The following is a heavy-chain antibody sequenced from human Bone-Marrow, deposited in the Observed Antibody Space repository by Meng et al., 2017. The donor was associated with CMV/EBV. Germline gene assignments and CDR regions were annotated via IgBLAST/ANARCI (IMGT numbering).Heavy chain of an antibody. J-gene: IGHJ4*02. CDR3: ARPRRGTAMGKYDY. D-gene: IGHD5-18*01. CDR1: GGSISSSSYY. CDR2: IYYSGST. Sequence: SETLSLTCTVSGGSISSSSYYWGWIRQPPGKGLEWIGSIYYSGSTYYNPSLKSRVTISVDTSKNQFSLKLSSVTAADTAVYYCARPRRGTAMGKYDYWGQGTLVTVSS. V-gene: IGHV4-39*01.